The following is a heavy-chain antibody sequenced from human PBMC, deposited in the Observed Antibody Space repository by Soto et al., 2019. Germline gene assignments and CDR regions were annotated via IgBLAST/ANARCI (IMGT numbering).Heavy chain of an antibody. V-gene: IGHV1-69*06. Sequence: SVKVSCKASGGTFSSYAISWVRQAPGQGLEWMGGIIPIFGTANYAQKFQGRVTITADKSTSTAYMELSSLRSEDTAVYYCARVYYYGSGSYYVDAFDIWGQGTMVTVSS. D-gene: IGHD3-10*01. CDR1: GGTFSSYA. CDR3: ARVYYYGSGSYYVDAFDI. J-gene: IGHJ3*02. CDR2: IIPIFGTA.